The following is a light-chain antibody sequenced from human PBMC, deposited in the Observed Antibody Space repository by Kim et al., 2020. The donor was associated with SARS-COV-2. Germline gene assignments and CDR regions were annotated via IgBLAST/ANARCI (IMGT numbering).Light chain of an antibody. CDR3: QQYKSDPWT. CDR2: RAS. V-gene: IGKV1-5*03. J-gene: IGKJ1*01. Sequence: ASVGDGVTITCRASQSVLSWLAWYQQKPGQAPKLLIDRASTPESGVTSRFTGSGSATEFTLTISSLQPDDFATYFCQQYKSDPWTFGQGTKVDIK. CDR1: QSVLSW.